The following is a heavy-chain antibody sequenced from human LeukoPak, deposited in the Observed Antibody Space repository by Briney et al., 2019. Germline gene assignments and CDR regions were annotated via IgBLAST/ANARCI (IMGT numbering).Heavy chain of an antibody. CDR1: GGSVNIGAYY. J-gene: IGHJ4*02. CDR3: ARKPIVNSAWYYFDY. V-gene: IGHV4-39*07. Sequence: SETLSLTCTVSGGSVNIGAYYWSWVRQPPGKGLGWIGNVYSSGSAYYNPSLKSRVTMSVDTSKNQFSLELSSVTAADTAVYYCARKPIVNSAWYYFDYWGQGTLVTVSS. D-gene: IGHD1-26*01. CDR2: VYSSGSA.